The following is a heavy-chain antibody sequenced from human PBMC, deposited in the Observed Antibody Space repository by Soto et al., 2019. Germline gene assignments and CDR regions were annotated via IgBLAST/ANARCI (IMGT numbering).Heavy chain of an antibody. J-gene: IGHJ4*02. D-gene: IGHD3-22*01. V-gene: IGHV1-46*01. Sequence: GASVKVSCKASGYTFTTYHMHWVRQAPGQGLEWMGVINPSGGSTTYAQKFQGRVTMTRDTSTNTVYMELRSLRSEDTTVYYCARTHYDSSGYYYGVMDYWGQGTPVTVSS. CDR1: GYTFTTYH. CDR2: INPSGGST. CDR3: ARTHYDSSGYYYGVMDY.